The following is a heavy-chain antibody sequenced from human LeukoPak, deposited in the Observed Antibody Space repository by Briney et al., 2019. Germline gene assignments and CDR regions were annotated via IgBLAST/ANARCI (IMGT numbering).Heavy chain of an antibody. Sequence: SQTLSLTCAISGDSVSSNSAAWYWIRQSPSRGLEWLGRTYYRSQLYSDYAVSVKSRITINPDTSKNQFSLQLNSVTPEDTAVYYCARAGSSWYLDYWGQGTLVTVSS. CDR1: GDSVSSNSAA. J-gene: IGHJ4*02. CDR3: ARAGSSWYLDY. D-gene: IGHD6-13*01. V-gene: IGHV6-1*01. CDR2: TYYRSQLYS.